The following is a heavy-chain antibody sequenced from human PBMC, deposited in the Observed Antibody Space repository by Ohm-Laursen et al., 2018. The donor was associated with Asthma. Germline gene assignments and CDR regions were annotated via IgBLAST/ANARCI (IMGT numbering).Heavy chain of an antibody. V-gene: IGHV1-69*01. CDR1: GGTFSSYA. J-gene: IGHJ6*02. CDR2: IIPIFGTA. CDR3: ARDIGENCTGGVCYFYYYYGMDV. Sequence: SSVKVSCKASGGTFSSYAISWVRQAPGQGLEWMGGIIPIFGTANYAQKFQGRVTITADESTSTAYMELSSLRSEDTAVCYCARDIGENCTGGVCYFYYYYGMDVWGQGTTVTVSS. D-gene: IGHD2-8*02.